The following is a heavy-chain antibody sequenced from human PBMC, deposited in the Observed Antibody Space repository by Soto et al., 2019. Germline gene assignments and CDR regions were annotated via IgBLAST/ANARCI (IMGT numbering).Heavy chain of an antibody. CDR3: TLTYHYDSSGYYYVN. V-gene: IGHV3-23*01. J-gene: IGHJ4*02. D-gene: IGHD3-22*01. CDR2: ISDSGDST. CDR1: GFTFSNYA. Sequence: GGSLRLSCAASGFTFSNYAMSWVRQAPGKGLEWVSAISDSGDSTYYADSVKGRFTISRDNSKNTLYLQMNSLRAEDTAVYYCTLTYHYDSSGYYYVNWGQGILVTVSS.